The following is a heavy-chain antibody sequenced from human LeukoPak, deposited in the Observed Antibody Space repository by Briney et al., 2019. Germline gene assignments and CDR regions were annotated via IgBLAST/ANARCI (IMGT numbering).Heavy chain of an antibody. CDR2: ISGSGGTT. Sequence: GGSLRLPCAASGFTLSNYAVGWVRRAPGKGLEWVSGISGSGGTTYYADSVKGRFTISRDNSKNTLYLQMNSLRAEDTAVYYCARYMLEMATITDAFDIWGQGTMVTVSS. CDR1: GFTLSNYA. V-gene: IGHV3-23*01. CDR3: ARYMLEMATITDAFDI. J-gene: IGHJ3*02. D-gene: IGHD5-24*01.